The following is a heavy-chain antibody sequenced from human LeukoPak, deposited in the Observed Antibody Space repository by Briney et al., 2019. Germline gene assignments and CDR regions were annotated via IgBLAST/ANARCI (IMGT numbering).Heavy chain of an antibody. Sequence: AGGSLRLSCVASGFTFSAYYMQWVRHDPRKGLVWVSRISGDGTNIDYADSVRGRFTISRDNAKNTVYLQMNTLRVEDTAVYYCARVLTDEAYYDSSGYYGYWGQGTLVTVSS. V-gene: IGHV3-74*01. CDR1: GFTFSAYY. D-gene: IGHD3-22*01. J-gene: IGHJ4*02. CDR2: ISGDGTNI. CDR3: ARVLTDEAYYDSSGYYGY.